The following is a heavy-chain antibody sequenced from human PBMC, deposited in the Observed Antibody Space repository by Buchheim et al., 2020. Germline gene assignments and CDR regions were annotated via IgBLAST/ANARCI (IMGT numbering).Heavy chain of an antibody. CDR2: ISYDGSNK. D-gene: IGHD3-22*01. CDR3: AKGGTYYYDPNWFDP. J-gene: IGHJ5*02. Sequence: QVQLVESGGGVVQPGRSLRLSCAASGFTFSSYGMHWVRQAPGKGLEWVAVISYDGSNKYYADSVKGRFTISRDNSKNTLYLQMNSLRAEDTAVYYCAKGGTYYYDPNWFDPWGQGTL. CDR1: GFTFSSYG. V-gene: IGHV3-30*18.